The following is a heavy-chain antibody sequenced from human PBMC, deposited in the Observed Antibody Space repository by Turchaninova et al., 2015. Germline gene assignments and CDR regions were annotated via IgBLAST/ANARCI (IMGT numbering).Heavy chain of an antibody. V-gene: IGHV4-34*01. J-gene: IGHJ4*02. D-gene: IGHD3-9*01. Sequence: QVQLQQWGAGLLKPSETLSLTCAVYGGSFSGYYWSWIRQPPGTGLEWIGGINHSGSTHYNPSLKSRVTISVDTSKNHFSLKLSSVTAADTAVYYCAGSDDDILTGYYWDFDYWGQGTLVTVSS. CDR2: INHSGST. CDR3: AGSDDDILTGYYWDFDY. CDR1: GGSFSGYY.